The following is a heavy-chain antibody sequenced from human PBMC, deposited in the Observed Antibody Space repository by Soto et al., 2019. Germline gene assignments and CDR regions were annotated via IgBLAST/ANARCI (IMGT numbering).Heavy chain of an antibody. CDR3: ASTAKGYISSWAHYYYYYMDV. CDR2: IYYSGST. CDR1: GGSISSYY. V-gene: IGHV4-59*01. D-gene: IGHD6-13*01. J-gene: IGHJ6*03. Sequence: PSETLSLTCTVSGGSISSYYRSWIRQPPGKGLEWIGYIYYSGSTNYNPSLKSRVTISVDTSKNQFSLKLSSVTAADTAVYYCASTAKGYISSWAHYYYYYMDVWGKGTTVTVSS.